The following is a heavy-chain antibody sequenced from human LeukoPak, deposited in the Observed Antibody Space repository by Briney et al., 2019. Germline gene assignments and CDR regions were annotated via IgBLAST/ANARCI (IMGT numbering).Heavy chain of an antibody. V-gene: IGHV4-39*01. J-gene: IGHJ6*03. D-gene: IGHD1-14*01. CDR3: AGLTRNHLLRNYYMDV. Sequence: PSETLSLICTVSGGSISSSSYYWGWIRQPPGKGLEWIGNIYYSGSIHYNSSLKSQVTISVDTSKNQFSLKLSSVTAADTAVYYCAGLTRNHLLRNYYMDVWGKGTTVTISS. CDR1: GGSISSSSYY. CDR2: IYYSGSI.